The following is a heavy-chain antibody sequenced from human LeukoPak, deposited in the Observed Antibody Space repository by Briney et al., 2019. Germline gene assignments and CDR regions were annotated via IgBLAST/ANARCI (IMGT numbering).Heavy chain of an antibody. V-gene: IGHV1-2*02. Sequence: ASVKVFCKASGYTFTGYYMHWVRQAPGQGLEWMGWINPNSGGTNYAQKFQGRVTMTRDTSVSTAYMELSRLRSDDTAVYYCASGVYDIVVESLRMDVWGQGTTVTVSS. D-gene: IGHD2-15*01. CDR2: INPNSGGT. CDR3: ASGVYDIVVESLRMDV. CDR1: GYTFTGYY. J-gene: IGHJ6*02.